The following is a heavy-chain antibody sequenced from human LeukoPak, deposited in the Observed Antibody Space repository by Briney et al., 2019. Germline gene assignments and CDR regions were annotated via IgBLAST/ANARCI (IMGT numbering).Heavy chain of an antibody. Sequence: PGGSLRLSCAASGITFRYYAMSWVRQVPGKGLEWVSAISGSGGSTYYTDSVKGRFTISRDNSNNTLSLQMSTLRAEDMAVYYCARHATSHYYSATYDWGQGTLVTVFS. D-gene: IGHD3-22*01. CDR2: ISGSGGST. V-gene: IGHV3-23*01. CDR1: GITFRYYA. J-gene: IGHJ4*02. CDR3: ARHATSHYYSATYD.